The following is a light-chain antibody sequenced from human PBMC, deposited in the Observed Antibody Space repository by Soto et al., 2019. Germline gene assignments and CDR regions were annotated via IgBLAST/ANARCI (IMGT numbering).Light chain of an antibody. CDR2: GST. CDR1: SSSVGTAYD. V-gene: IGLV1-40*01. CDR3: QSYDSSLSGSVV. J-gene: IGLJ2*01. Sequence: QSVLTQPPSVSGAPGQRVTISCTGSSSSVGTAYDVNRYQHLPGTAPKLLIYGSTHRPSGVPDRFSGSKSGTSASLAITGLQAEDAADYYCQSYDSSLSGSVVFGGGTKLTVL.